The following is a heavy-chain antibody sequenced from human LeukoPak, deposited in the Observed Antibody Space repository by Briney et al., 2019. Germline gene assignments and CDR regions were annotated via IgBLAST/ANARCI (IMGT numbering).Heavy chain of an antibody. CDR3: ATVRYYYDSSGYPFDY. CDR1: GYTFTGYY. Sequence: ASVKVSCKASGYTFTGYYMHWVRQAPGQGLEWMGWINPNSGGTNYAQKFQGRVTMTRDTSISTAYMELSSLRSEDTAVYYCATVRYYYDSSGYPFDYWGQGTLVTVSS. D-gene: IGHD3-22*01. J-gene: IGHJ4*02. CDR2: INPNSGGT. V-gene: IGHV1-2*02.